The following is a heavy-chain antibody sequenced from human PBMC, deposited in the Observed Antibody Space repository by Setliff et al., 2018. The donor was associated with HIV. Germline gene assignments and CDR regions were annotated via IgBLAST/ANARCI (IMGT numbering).Heavy chain of an antibody. D-gene: IGHD1-7*01. Sequence: SETLSLTCTVSGGSFSGHYWSWIRQSPGKGPEWIGYISYSGIRNYNPSLKSRVTISLDTSKNRFSLKLSSVTAADTAVYYCARDLSHRTTGYYYYMDVWGKGTTVTVSS. J-gene: IGHJ6*03. CDR1: GGSFSGHY. CDR3: ARDLSHRTTGYYYYMDV. CDR2: ISYSGIR. V-gene: IGHV4-59*11.